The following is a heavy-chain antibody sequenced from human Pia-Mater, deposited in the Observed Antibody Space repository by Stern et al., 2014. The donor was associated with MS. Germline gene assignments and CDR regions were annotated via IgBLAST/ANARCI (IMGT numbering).Heavy chain of an antibody. CDR2: IKQDESEK. D-gene: IGHD3-10*01. CDR3: ARGGSRYFDY. CDR1: GFTFAGSW. J-gene: IGHJ4*02. V-gene: IGHV3-7*01. Sequence: EVQLVESGGGLVQPGGSLRLSCAASGFTFAGSWMSWVRQAPGKGLEGVATIKQDESEKYYVDSVKGRFTISRDNAKNSLYLQMNSLRAEDTAVYYCARGGSRYFDYWGQGTLVTVSS.